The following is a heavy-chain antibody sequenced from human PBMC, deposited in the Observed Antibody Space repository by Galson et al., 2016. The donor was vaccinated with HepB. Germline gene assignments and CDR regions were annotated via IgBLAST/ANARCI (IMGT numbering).Heavy chain of an antibody. Sequence: SLRLSCAASGFTFSNYVMTWVRQAPGKGLEWVSAISGGGDSTYYADSVKGRFTISRDNSKNTLYLQMNSLRAEDTAVYYCAISSGWSTSFDYWGQGTLVTVSS. CDR2: ISGGGDST. J-gene: IGHJ4*02. V-gene: IGHV3-23*01. CDR1: GFTFSNYV. CDR3: AISSGWSTSFDY. D-gene: IGHD6-19*01.